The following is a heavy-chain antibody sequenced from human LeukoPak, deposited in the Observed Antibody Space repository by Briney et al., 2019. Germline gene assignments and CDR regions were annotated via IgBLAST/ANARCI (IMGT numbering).Heavy chain of an antibody. CDR1: VASVTDSLSY. V-gene: IGHV4-39*01. CDR3: ARLTKGRYFDYIFAF. J-gene: IGHJ4*02. D-gene: IGHD3-9*01. Sequence: SETLSLTCTVPVASVTDSLSYWGCVRQPPGKGLEWVANVYYTGSTYYNPSLKSRVTMSVDTSKNQFSLKMTSVTAADTAIYYCARLTKGRYFDYIFAFWGQGILVTVSS. CDR2: VYYTGST.